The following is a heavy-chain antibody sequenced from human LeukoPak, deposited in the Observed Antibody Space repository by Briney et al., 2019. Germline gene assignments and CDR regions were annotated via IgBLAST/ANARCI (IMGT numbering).Heavy chain of an antibody. J-gene: IGHJ5*02. D-gene: IGHD2-15*01. Sequence: GGSLRLSCAGSGFTFNAYWMHWVRQAPGKGLEWVANIKKDGSEKYYVDSVKGRFTISRDNAKNSVYLQMNRLRVEDTAVYFCARDLSQSFSWVLFGNTWGQGTLVTVSS. V-gene: IGHV3-7*04. CDR2: IKKDGSEK. CDR1: GFTFNAYW. CDR3: ARDLSQSFSWVLFGNT.